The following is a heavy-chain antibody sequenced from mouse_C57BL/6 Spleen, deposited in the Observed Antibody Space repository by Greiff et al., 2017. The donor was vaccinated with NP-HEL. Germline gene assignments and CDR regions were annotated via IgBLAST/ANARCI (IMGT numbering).Heavy chain of an antibody. CDR1: GYSITSDY. V-gene: IGHV3-8*01. D-gene: IGHD1-1*01. J-gene: IGHJ1*03. Sequence: DVHLVESGPGLAKPSQTLSLTCSVTGYSITSDYWNWIRKLPGNKLEYMGYISYSGSTYYNPSLKSRISITRDTSKNQYYLQLNSVTTEDTATYYCARSYYGSSSYWYFDVWGTGTTVTVSS. CDR2: ISYSGST. CDR3: ARSYYGSSSYWYFDV.